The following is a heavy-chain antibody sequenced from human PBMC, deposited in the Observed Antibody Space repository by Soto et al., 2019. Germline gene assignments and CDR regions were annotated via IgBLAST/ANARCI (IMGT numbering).Heavy chain of an antibody. V-gene: IGHV1-18*01. CDR3: ARDFHERRGYSYLRNP. D-gene: IGHD5-18*01. CDR1: GYTFTSYG. Sequence: GASVKVSCKASGYTFTSYGISWVRQAPGQGLEWMGWISAYNGNTNYAQKLQGRVTMTTDTSTSTAYMELRSLRSDDTAVYYCARDFHERRGYSYLRNPGGQGTLVTVSS. J-gene: IGHJ5*02. CDR2: ISAYNGNT.